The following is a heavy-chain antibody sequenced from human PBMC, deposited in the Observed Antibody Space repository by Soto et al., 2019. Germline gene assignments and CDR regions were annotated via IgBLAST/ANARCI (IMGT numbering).Heavy chain of an antibody. V-gene: IGHV3-53*01. Sequence: GGSLRLSCAASGFTVSSNYMSWVRQAPGKGLEWVSVIYSGGSTYYADSVKGRFTISRDNSKNTLYLQMNSLRAEDTAVYYCARDQYCSGWTDYYYYGIDVWGQGNTVTVSS. CDR1: GFTVSSNY. CDR3: ARDQYCSGWTDYYYYGIDV. D-gene: IGHD6-19*01. J-gene: IGHJ6*02. CDR2: IYSGGST.